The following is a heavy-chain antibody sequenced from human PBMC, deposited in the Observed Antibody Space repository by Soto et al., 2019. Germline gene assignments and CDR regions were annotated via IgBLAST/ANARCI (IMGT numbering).Heavy chain of an antibody. J-gene: IGHJ4*02. V-gene: IGHV4-34*01. CDR2: INHSGST. CDR1: GGSFSGYY. D-gene: IGHD3-22*01. Sequence: PSETLSLTCAVYGGSFSGYYWSWIRQPPGKGLEWIGEINHSGSTNYNPSLKSRVTISVDTSKNQFSLKLSSVTAADTAVYYCARVDYYVSRPGSDGYNYDYWGRGTLVTVSS. CDR3: ARVDYYVSRPGSDGYNYDY.